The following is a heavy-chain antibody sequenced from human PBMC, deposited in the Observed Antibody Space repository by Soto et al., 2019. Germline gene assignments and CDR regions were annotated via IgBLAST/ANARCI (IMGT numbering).Heavy chain of an antibody. D-gene: IGHD1-1*01. J-gene: IGHJ3*01. V-gene: IGHV2-5*01. Sequence: QITLKESGPTLVKPTQTLTLTCTFSGFSLNTHEVGVGWIRQPPGKALEWVAFISWNDERRYSPSLKSRLTITKDTSKNLVVLTMTNVDPADRGTYFCAHRPPRYSTAWLAFDFWGQGTMVAVSS. CDR1: GFSLNTHEVG. CDR3: AHRPPRYSTAWLAFDF. CDR2: ISWNDER.